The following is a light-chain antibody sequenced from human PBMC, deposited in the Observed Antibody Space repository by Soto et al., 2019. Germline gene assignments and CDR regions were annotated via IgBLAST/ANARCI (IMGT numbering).Light chain of an antibody. V-gene: IGKV3-20*01. CDR1: QSVNINY. CDR2: GTS. CDR3: QQYDSSPRT. Sequence: EIVLTQSPGTLSLSPGERATLSCRASQSVNINYLAWYQQKPDQGPRLLMYGTSTRATGIPDRFSGSGSGTDFSLTISRLEPEDFAVYYCQQYDSSPRTFGQGTKVEV. J-gene: IGKJ1*01.